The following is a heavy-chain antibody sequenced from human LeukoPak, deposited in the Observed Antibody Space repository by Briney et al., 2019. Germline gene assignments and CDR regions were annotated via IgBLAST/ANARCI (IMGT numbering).Heavy chain of an antibody. D-gene: IGHD3-10*01. V-gene: IGHV3-23*01. CDR2: ISGSGGST. CDR3: ARDLSMDDAFDI. CDR1: GFTFSSYA. Sequence: QPGGSLRLSCAASGFTFSSYAMSWVRQAPGKGLEWVSAISGSGGSTYYADSVKGRFTISRDSAKNSLYLQMNSLRAEDTAVYYCARDLSMDDAFDIWGQGTMVTVSS. J-gene: IGHJ3*02.